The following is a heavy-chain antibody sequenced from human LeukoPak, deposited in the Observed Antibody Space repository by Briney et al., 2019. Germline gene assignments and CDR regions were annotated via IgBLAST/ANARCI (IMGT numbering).Heavy chain of an antibody. CDR1: GGSISSSNW. CDR3: SITACYYDSSGYYGWFDP. Sequence: SGTLSLTCAVSGGSISSSNWWSWVRQPPGKGLEWIGEIYHSGSTNYNPSLKSRVTISVDKSKNQFSLKLSSVTAADTAVYYCSITACYYDSSGYYGWFDPWGQGTLVTVSS. CDR2: IYHSGST. V-gene: IGHV4-4*02. D-gene: IGHD3-22*01. J-gene: IGHJ5*02.